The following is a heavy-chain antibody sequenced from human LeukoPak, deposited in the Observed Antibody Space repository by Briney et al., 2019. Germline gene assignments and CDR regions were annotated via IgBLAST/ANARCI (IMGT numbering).Heavy chain of an antibody. J-gene: IGHJ6*03. CDR3: ARAIAVAGTDYYYMDV. CDR1: GYTFTGYY. V-gene: IGHV1-8*03. D-gene: IGHD6-19*01. Sequence: ASVKVSCKASGYTFTGYYMHWVRQAPGQGLEWMGWMNPNSGNTGYAQKFQGRVTITRNTSISTAYMELSSLRSEDTAVYYCARAIAVAGTDYYYMDVWGKGTTVTVSS. CDR2: MNPNSGNT.